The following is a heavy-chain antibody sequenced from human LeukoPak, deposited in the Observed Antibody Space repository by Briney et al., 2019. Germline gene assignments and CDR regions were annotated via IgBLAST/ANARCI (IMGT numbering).Heavy chain of an antibody. CDR1: GFTFSTYW. V-gene: IGHV3-7*03. CDR3: AKNGDRGAYCSGGTCYPYYYYYMDV. Sequence: PGGSLRLSCAASGFTFSTYWMSWVRQAPGKGLEWVATMKQDGSEKYYVDSVRGRFTISRDNSRNTLYLQMNSLRAEDTAIYYCAKNGDRGAYCSGGTCYPYYYYYMDVWGKGTTVTISS. J-gene: IGHJ6*03. CDR2: MKQDGSEK. D-gene: IGHD2-15*01.